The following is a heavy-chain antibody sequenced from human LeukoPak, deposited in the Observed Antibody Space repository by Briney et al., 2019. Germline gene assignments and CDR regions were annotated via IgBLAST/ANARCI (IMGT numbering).Heavy chain of an antibody. J-gene: IGHJ4*02. V-gene: IGHV1-46*01. CDR2: INPSGGST. Sequence: ASVKVSCKASGYTFTSYYMHWVRQAPGQGLEWLGIINPSGGSTNYAQKFQGRVTMTRDMSTSTVYMELSSLRSEDTAVYYCARGPSHCSSTSCYALGIDYWGQGTLVTVSS. CDR1: GYTFTSYY. D-gene: IGHD2-2*01. CDR3: ARGPSHCSSTSCYALGIDY.